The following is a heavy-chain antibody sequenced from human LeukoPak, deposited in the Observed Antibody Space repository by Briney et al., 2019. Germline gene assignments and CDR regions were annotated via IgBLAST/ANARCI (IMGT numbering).Heavy chain of an antibody. CDR1: GYTFTGYY. CDR2: INPNSGGT. CDR3: AGGYSYGNGHFQH. V-gene: IGHV1-2*02. J-gene: IGHJ1*01. D-gene: IGHD5-18*01. Sequence: ASVKVSCKASGYTFTGYYMHWVRQAPGQGLEWMGWINPNSGGTNYAQKFQGRVTMTRDTSISTAYMELSRLRSDDTAVYYCAGGYSYGNGHFQHWGQGTLVTVSS.